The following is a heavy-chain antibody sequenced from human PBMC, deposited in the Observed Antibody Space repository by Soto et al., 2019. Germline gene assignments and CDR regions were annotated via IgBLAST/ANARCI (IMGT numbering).Heavy chain of an antibody. Sequence: HPGGSLRLSCAASGFTFSSYGMHWVRQAPGKGLEWVAVIWYDGSNKYYADSVKGRFTISRDNSKNTLYLQMNSLRAEDTAVYYCARGVQLWYYYYYGMDVWGQGTTVTVSS. CDR2: IWYDGSNK. V-gene: IGHV3-33*01. D-gene: IGHD5-18*01. J-gene: IGHJ6*02. CDR1: GFTFSSYG. CDR3: ARGVQLWYYYYYGMDV.